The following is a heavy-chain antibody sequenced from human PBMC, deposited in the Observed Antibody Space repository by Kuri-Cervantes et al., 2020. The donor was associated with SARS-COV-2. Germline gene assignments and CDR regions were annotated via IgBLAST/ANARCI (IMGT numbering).Heavy chain of an antibody. CDR3: SREGVIAAESFDY. Sequence: ESLKISCGVSGYSPSSGYYWGWIQQPPGRGLEWIVRIYHGGTTYYNPSLKSRVTISVDTSKNQFSLTLSSVTAADTAVYYCSREGVIAAESFDYWGQGTLVTVSS. D-gene: IGHD6-13*01. J-gene: IGHJ4*02. V-gene: IGHV4-38-2*02. CDR1: GYSPSSGYY. CDR2: IYHGGTT.